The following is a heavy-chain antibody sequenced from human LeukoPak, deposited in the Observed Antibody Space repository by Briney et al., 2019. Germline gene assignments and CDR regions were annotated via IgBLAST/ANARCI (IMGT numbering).Heavy chain of an antibody. CDR3: ARDLVYGSGSCGH. Sequence: GGSLRLSCAASGVTFSNDWMEGVRGAPGEGLVWVSRINGKGGTSYADSVKGRFTISRDNAKNTVHLQMNSLRAEDTAVYYCARDLVYGSGSCGHWGQGTLVTVSS. CDR1: GVTFSNDW. D-gene: IGHD3-10*01. V-gene: IGHV3-74*01. J-gene: IGHJ4*02. CDR2: INGKGGT.